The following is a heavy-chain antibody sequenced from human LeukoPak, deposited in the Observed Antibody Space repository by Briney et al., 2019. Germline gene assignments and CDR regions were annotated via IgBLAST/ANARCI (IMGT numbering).Heavy chain of an antibody. D-gene: IGHD1-14*01. J-gene: IGHJ4*02. CDR3: ARTPTGFLSYYFDY. Sequence: GGSLRLSCAASRFTFSSYSMNWVRQAPGKGLEWVSYISSSSSTIYYADSVKGRFTISRDNAKNSLYLQMNSLRAEDTAVYYCARTPTGFLSYYFDYWGQGTLVTVSS. CDR2: ISSSSSTI. CDR1: RFTFSSYS. V-gene: IGHV3-48*01.